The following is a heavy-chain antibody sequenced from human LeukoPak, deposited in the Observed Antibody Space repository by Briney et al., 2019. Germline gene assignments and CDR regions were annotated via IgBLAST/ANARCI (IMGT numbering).Heavy chain of an antibody. D-gene: IGHD1-26*01. J-gene: IGHJ3*02. CDR3: ARASGGYIFDI. Sequence: ASETLSLTCTVSGYSISSGYYWGWIRQPPGKGLEWIGSIYHSGSTYYNPSLKSRVTISVDTSKNQFSLKLSSVTAADTAVYYCARASGGYIFDIWGQGTMVTVSS. CDR2: IYHSGST. V-gene: IGHV4-38-2*02. CDR1: GYSISSGYY.